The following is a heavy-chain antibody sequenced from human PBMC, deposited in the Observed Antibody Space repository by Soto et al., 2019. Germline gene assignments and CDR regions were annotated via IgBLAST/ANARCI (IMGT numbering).Heavy chain of an antibody. CDR3: ARNGGANYDSSSYHYALDY. CDR2: IDLTDSYT. J-gene: IGHJ4*02. Sequence: XESLKISRKCSGNSFRNNWITWVRQMPGKGLEWMGRIDLTDSYTSYSPSFQGHVSFSADTSINTAYLQWSSLRASDTAMYYCARNGGANYDSSSYHYALDYWGQGTPVTVSS. D-gene: IGHD3-22*01. V-gene: IGHV5-10-1*01. CDR1: GNSFRNNW.